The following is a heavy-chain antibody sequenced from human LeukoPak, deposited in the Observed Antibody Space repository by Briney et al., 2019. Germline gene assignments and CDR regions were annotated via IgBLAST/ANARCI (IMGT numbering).Heavy chain of an antibody. D-gene: IGHD3-10*01. CDR1: GFIFSSYG. V-gene: IGHV3-23*01. Sequence: PGGSLTLSCAASGFIFSSYGMSWVRQAPGKGLEWVSIICGSGGSTFYADSVKGRFTISRDNSKNTLYLQMNRLRAEDTAVYYCAKGGSGSYHYYFGMDVWGQGTTVSVSS. J-gene: IGHJ6*02. CDR2: ICGSGGST. CDR3: AKGGSGSYHYYFGMDV.